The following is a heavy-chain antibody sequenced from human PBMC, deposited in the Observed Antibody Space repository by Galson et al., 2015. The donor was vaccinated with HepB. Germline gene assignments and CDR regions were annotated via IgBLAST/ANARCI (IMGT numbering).Heavy chain of an antibody. Sequence: SVKVSCKASGGTFSSYAISWVRQAPGQGLEWMGGIIPIFGTANYAQKFQGRVTITADESTSTAYMELSSLRSEDTAVYYCARAGLVVVAADAPYFDYWGQGTLVTVSS. V-gene: IGHV1-69*13. D-gene: IGHD2-15*01. CDR1: GGTFSSYA. CDR2: IIPIFGTA. CDR3: ARAGLVVVAADAPYFDY. J-gene: IGHJ4*02.